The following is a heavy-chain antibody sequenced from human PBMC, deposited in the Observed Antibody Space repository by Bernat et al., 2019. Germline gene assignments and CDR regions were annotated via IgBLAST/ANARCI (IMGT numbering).Heavy chain of an antibody. Sequence: EVQLLESGGGLVQPGGSLRLSCAASGFTFSTYAMSWVRQSPGKGLDWVSTILGSGGATYYADSVKGRFTISRDKPKNTLYLQMNSLGAEDTAVYYCAKVKLATSSWYGSDYWGRGTLVTVSS. D-gene: IGHD6-13*01. CDR3: AKVKLATSSWYGSDY. V-gene: IGHV3-23*01. CDR2: ILGSGGAT. CDR1: GFTFSTYA. J-gene: IGHJ4*02.